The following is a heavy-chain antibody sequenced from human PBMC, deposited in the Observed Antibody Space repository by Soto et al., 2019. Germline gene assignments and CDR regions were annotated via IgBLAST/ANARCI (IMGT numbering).Heavy chain of an antibody. CDR1: GFTLSSYA. CDR3: AKRDLHYYDSSGYYAYDY. Sequence: PGGSLRLSCAASGFTLSSYAMSWVRQAPGKGLEWVSAISGSGGSTYYADSVKGRFTISRDNSKNTLYLQMNSLRAEDTAVYYCAKRDLHYYDSSGYYAYDYWGQGTLVTVSS. CDR2: ISGSGGST. D-gene: IGHD3-22*01. V-gene: IGHV3-23*01. J-gene: IGHJ4*02.